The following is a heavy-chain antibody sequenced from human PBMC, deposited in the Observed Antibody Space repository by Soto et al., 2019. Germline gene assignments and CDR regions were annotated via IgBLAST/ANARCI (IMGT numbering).Heavy chain of an antibody. CDR1: GDSINSNYC. CDR3: ARDTGWGLGY. V-gene: IGHV4-4*02. D-gene: IGHD6-19*01. Sequence: QVQLQESSPGLVRPSGTLSLTCAVSGDSINSNYCWTWGRQPPGKGLEWIAEIYYSGGTSYNPSRKRRVTMSMDKPKNQCSLNLTRVTAADTAMYYCARDTGWGLGYWGQGTLVTVSS. J-gene: IGHJ4*02. CDR2: IYYSGGT.